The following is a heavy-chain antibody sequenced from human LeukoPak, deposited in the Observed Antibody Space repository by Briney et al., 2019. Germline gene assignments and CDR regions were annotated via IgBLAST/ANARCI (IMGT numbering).Heavy chain of an antibody. V-gene: IGHV1-69*13. CDR2: IIPIFGTA. CDR1: GGTFSSYA. D-gene: IGHD3-16*01. CDR3: ARAKDWGTTYYFDY. J-gene: IGHJ4*02. Sequence: SVKVSCKASGGTFSSYAISWVRQAPGQGLEWMGGIIPIFGTANYAQKFQGRVTITADESTSTAYMELSRLRSDDTAVYYCARAKDWGTTYYFDYWGQGTLVTVSS.